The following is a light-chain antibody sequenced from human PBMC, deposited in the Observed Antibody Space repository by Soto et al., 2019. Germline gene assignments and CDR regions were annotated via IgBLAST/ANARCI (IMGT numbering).Light chain of an antibody. J-gene: IGLJ1*01. CDR3: SSYTSTSSYV. CDR2: EVS. Sequence: LTQPASVSGSPGQSITVSCTGTSSDVGGYNSVSWYQQHPGKPPKLIIYEVSNRPSGVPDRFSGSKSGNTASLTISGLQAEDEADYYCSSYTSTSSYVFATGTKVTVL. V-gene: IGLV2-14*03. CDR1: SSDVGGYNS.